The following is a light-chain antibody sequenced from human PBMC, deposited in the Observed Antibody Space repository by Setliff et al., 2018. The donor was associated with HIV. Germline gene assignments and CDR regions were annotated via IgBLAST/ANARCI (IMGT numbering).Light chain of an antibody. V-gene: IGLV7-46*01. J-gene: IGLJ3*02. CDR2: DSS. CDR1: TGAVTSGHY. CDR3: LLSYSGARWV. Sequence: QAVVTPEPSLNVSPGGTVTLTCGSSTGAVTSGHYPYWFQQKPGQAPRTLIYDSSKKHSWTPARFSASLLGGEAALTLSGALPEDEAEYYCLLSYSGARWVFGGGTKVTVL.